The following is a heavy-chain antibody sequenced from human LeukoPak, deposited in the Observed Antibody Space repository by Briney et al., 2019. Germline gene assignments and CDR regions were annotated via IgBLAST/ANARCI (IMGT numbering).Heavy chain of an antibody. V-gene: IGHV1-8*01. CDR1: GYTFTSYD. Sequence: GASVKVSCKASGYTFTSYDINWVRQATGQGLEWMGWMNPNSGNTGYAQKFQGRVTMTRNTSISTAYMELSSLRSEDTAVYYCARVDDYYGSGSYPYYYMDVWGKGTTVTISS. J-gene: IGHJ6*03. CDR2: MNPNSGNT. D-gene: IGHD3-10*01. CDR3: ARVDDYYGSGSYPYYYMDV.